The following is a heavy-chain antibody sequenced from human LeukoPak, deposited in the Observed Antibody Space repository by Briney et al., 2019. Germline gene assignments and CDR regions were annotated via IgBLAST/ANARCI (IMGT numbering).Heavy chain of an antibody. CDR3: AKGSYSGSYLHFDY. D-gene: IGHD1-26*01. V-gene: IGHV3-23*01. CDR2: ISGSGGST. CDR1: GFTFSSYA. J-gene: IGHJ4*02. Sequence: QTGGSLGLSCAASGFTFSSYAMSWVRQAPGKGLEWVSAISGSGGSTYYADSVKGRFTISRDNSKNTLYLQMNSLRAEDTAVYYCAKGSYSGSYLHFDYWGQGTLVTVSS.